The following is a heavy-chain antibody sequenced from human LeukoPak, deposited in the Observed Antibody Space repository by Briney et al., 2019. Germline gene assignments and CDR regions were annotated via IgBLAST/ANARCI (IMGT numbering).Heavy chain of an antibody. CDR3: ARDLAHDYYDSSGYHPHDAFDI. CDR2: ISSSSSYI. Sequence: PGGSLRLSCAASGFTFSSYSMNWVRQAPGKGLEWVSSISSSSSYIYYADSVKGRFTISRDNAKNSLYLQMNSLRAEDTAVYYCARDLAHDYYDSSGYHPHDAFDIWGQGTMVTVSS. J-gene: IGHJ3*02. CDR1: GFTFSSYS. V-gene: IGHV3-21*04. D-gene: IGHD3-22*01.